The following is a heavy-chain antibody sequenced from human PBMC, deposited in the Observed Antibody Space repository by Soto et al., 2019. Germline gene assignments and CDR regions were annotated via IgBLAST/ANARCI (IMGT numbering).Heavy chain of an antibody. V-gene: IGHV3-23*01. CDR1: GFTFSSYA. CDR2: ISGSGGST. CDR3: AKAPLLLMTTVTTIDD. Sequence: EVQLLESGGGLVQPGGSLRLSCAASGFTFSSYAMCWVRQAPGKGLEWVSAISGSGGSTYYADSVKGRFTISRDNSKYSLYLQMNRLRAGETAVYYCAKAPLLLMTTVTTIDDWVQGSLVTVSS. J-gene: IGHJ4*02. D-gene: IGHD4-17*01.